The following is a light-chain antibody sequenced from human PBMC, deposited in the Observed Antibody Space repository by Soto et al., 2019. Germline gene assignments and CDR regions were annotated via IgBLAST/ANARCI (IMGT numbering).Light chain of an antibody. CDR3: RQALQTPRT. V-gene: IGKV2-28*01. J-gene: IGKJ2*01. Sequence: DIVMTQSPLSLPVTPGEPASISCRSSQSLLHSNGYNYLDWYLQKPGQSPQLLIYLGSNRASGVPDMFSGSGSGTDFTLKSSRVEAEDVGVYYCRQALQTPRTFGQGTKLEIK. CDR1: QSLLHSNGYNY. CDR2: LGS.